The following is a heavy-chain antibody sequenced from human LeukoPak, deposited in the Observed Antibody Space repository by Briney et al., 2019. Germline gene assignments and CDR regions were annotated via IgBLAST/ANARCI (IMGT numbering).Heavy chain of an antibody. V-gene: IGHV4-38-2*02. CDR3: ARSPENAAHAFDI. Sequence: PSETLSLTCTVSGYSISSGYYWGWIRQPPGKGLEWIGSIYHSGSTYYNPSLKSRVTISVDTSKNQFSLKLSSVTAADTAVYYCARSPENAAHAFDIWGQGTMVTVSS. J-gene: IGHJ3*02. CDR2: IYHSGST. D-gene: IGHD6-13*01. CDR1: GYSISSGYY.